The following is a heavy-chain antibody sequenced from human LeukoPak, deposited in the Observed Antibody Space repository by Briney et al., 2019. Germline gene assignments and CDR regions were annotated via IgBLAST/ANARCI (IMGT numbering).Heavy chain of an antibody. D-gene: IGHD3-3*01. J-gene: IGHJ4*02. CDR1: GFTLSNFW. V-gene: IGHV3-74*01. Sequence: TLRLSCAPSGFTLSNFWMYSVRQAPRKRLVWVSQIKSDGNITNYADSVKGRFTISRDSAKNTLFLQMNSLRAEDTAVYYCGRSGDFWSGSGVAYWGQGTLVTVSS. CDR3: GRSGDFWSGSGVAY. CDR2: IKSDGNIT.